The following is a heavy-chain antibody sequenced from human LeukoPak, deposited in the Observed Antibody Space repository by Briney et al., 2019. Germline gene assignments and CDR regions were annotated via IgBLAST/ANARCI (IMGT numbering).Heavy chain of an antibody. V-gene: IGHV1-2*02. Sequence: ASVEVSCKASGYTFTGYYMHWVRQAPGQGLEWMGWINPNSGGTNYAQKFQGRVTMTRDTSISTAYMELSRLRSDDTAVYYCAREFRGYYDSSGYPDYWGQGTLVTVSS. D-gene: IGHD3-22*01. CDR1: GYTFTGYY. J-gene: IGHJ4*02. CDR2: INPNSGGT. CDR3: AREFRGYYDSSGYPDY.